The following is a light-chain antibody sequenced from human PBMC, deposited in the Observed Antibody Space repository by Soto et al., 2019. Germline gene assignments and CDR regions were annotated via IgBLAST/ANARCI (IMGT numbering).Light chain of an antibody. Sequence: DIKMTQSPSTLSASVGERATITCRASQSVSIGLAWYQHKPPRAATLLFYDASILKSGVPSRFSGSGSGTEFTLTISSLQPDDFTTYYCQKYNSYPWTFGQGTKVDIK. CDR1: QSVSIG. CDR3: QKYNSYPWT. CDR2: DAS. V-gene: IGKV1-5*01. J-gene: IGKJ1*01.